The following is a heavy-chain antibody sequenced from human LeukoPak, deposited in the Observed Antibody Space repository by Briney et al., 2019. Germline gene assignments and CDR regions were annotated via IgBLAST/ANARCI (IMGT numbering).Heavy chain of an antibody. V-gene: IGHV3-9*01. D-gene: IGHD3-10*01. CDR1: GFRFADSG. J-gene: IGHJ4*02. Sequence: GGALRLSCAASGFRFADSGMRWVRAGPGEGVEWVSGIRWNSKDIDYADSVKRRFTISRDNAKNSLYLQMNSLRPDHTALYYCVRDGRYGSGPHWGQGTLVIVSS. CDR2: IRWNSKDI. CDR3: VRDGRYGSGPH.